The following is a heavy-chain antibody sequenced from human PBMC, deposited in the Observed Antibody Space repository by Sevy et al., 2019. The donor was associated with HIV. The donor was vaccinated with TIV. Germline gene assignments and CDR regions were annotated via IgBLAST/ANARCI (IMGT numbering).Heavy chain of an antibody. V-gene: IGHV3-30*18. J-gene: IGHJ4*02. CDR1: GFTFSSYG. CDR3: AKDGLTYYYDSSGYYFDY. CDR2: ISYDGSNK. D-gene: IGHD3-22*01. Sequence: GGSLRLSCAASGFTFSSYGMHWVRQAPGKGLEWVVVISYDGSNKYYADSVKGRFTISRDNSKNTLYLQMNSLRAEDTAVYYCAKDGLTYYYDSSGYYFDYWGQGTLVTVSS.